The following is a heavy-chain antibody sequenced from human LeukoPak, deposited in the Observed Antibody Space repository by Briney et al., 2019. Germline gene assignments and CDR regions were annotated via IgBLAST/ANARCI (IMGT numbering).Heavy chain of an antibody. Sequence: PSETLSLTCTVSGGSISSSNYYWGWIRQPPGKGLEWIGSIYYSGSTYYNPSLKSRVTISVDTSKNQFSLKLSSVTAADTAMYYCAREGRQDYVYFGHWGQGSLVTVSS. D-gene: IGHD4-17*01. CDR3: AREGRQDYVYFGH. CDR1: GGSISSSNYY. J-gene: IGHJ4*02. CDR2: IYYSGST. V-gene: IGHV4-39*07.